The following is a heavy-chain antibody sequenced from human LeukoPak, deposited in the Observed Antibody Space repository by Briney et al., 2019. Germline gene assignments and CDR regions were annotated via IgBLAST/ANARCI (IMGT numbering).Heavy chain of an antibody. Sequence: GGSLRLSCAASGFTFSTYSMNWVRQAPGKGLEWVSYITGSSNTISYADSVKGRFTMSRDNAKNSLYLQMNSLRDEDTAVYYCARDKDYAFDIWGQGTMITVFS. CDR1: GFTFSTYS. CDR2: ITGSSNTI. V-gene: IGHV3-48*02. CDR3: ARDKDYAFDI. J-gene: IGHJ3*02.